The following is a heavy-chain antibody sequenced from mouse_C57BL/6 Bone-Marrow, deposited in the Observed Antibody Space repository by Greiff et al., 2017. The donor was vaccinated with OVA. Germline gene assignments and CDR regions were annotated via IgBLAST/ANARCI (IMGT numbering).Heavy chain of an antibody. J-gene: IGHJ4*01. Sequence: QVQLQQPGAELVKPGASVKMSCKASGYTFTSYWITWVKQRPGQGLEWIGVIYPGSGSTNYNEKFKSKATLTVDTSSSTAYMQLSRLTSGDSAVYYCASTYYGRSYDYAIDYWDQGTSVTVSS. V-gene: IGHV1-55*01. CDR2: IYPGSGST. CDR1: GYTFTSYW. D-gene: IGHD1-1*01. CDR3: ASTYYGRSYDYAIDY.